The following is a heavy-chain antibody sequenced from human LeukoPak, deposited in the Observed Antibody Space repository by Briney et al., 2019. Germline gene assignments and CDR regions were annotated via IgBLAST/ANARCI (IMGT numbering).Heavy chain of an antibody. CDR1: GFTFSNYA. J-gene: IGHJ4*02. CDR2: ISGSGGGA. D-gene: IGHD5-24*01. CDR3: AKPSETEWVQLPVAY. V-gene: IGHV3-23*01. Sequence: GGSLRLSCAASGFTFSNYAMNWVRQAPGKGLEWVSVISGSGGGAYYADSVKGRFTISRDNSKNTLYLQMNSLRAEDTAVYYCAKPSETEWVQLPVAYWGQGTLVTVSS.